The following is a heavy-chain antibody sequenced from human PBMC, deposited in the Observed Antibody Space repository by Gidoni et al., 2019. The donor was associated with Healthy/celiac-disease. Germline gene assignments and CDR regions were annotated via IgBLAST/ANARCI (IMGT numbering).Heavy chain of an antibody. CDR2: IYSGCST. D-gene: IGHD3-22*01. V-gene: IGHV3-53*01. CDR1: GFTVSSNY. CDR3: AGGYYDSSGYSVTYGFDI. J-gene: IGHJ3*02. Sequence: EVQLVESGGGLIQPGGSLRLSCAASGFTVSSNYMSWVRQAPGKGLEWVSVIYSGCSTYYADSVKGRFTTSRDNSKNTLYLQMNSLRAEDTAVYYCAGGYYDSSGYSVTYGFDIWGQGTMVTVSS.